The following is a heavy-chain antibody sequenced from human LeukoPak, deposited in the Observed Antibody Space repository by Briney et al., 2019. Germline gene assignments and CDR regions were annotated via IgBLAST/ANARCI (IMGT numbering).Heavy chain of an antibody. D-gene: IGHD3-3*01. V-gene: IGHV3-23*01. Sequence: YPGGSLRLSCAASGFTFSSYGMHWVRQAPGKGLEWVSGISGSGGSTYYADSVKGRFTISRDNSKNTLYLQMNSLRAEDTAVYYCAKGGDFWSGPQFDYWGQGTLVTVSS. CDR3: AKGGDFWSGPQFDY. J-gene: IGHJ4*02. CDR2: ISGSGGST. CDR1: GFTFSSYG.